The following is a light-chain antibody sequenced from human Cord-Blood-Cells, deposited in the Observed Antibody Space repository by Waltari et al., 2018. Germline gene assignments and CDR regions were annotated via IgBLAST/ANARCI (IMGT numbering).Light chain of an antibody. J-gene: IGKJ4*01. CDR2: DAS. CDR1: QDISNY. V-gene: IGKV1-33*01. Sequence: DIQMTHSPSSLSASVGDRVTLTCQASQDISNYLNWYQQKPGKAPKLLIYDASNLETGIPSRFSGSGSGTDFTFTISGLQSEDIATYYCQQYDNLPLTFGGGTKVEIK. CDR3: QQYDNLPLT.